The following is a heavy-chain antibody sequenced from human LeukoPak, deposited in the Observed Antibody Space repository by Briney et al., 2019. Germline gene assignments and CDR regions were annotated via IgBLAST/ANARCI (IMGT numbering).Heavy chain of an antibody. CDR3: ARGIVVKPSANWFDP. CDR1: GYIFTTYA. D-gene: IGHD2-2*01. Sequence: ASVKVSCKASGYIFTTYAIHWVRQAPGQRLEWMGLINADDGNTRYSQRFQGRVTITRDTSANTAYMELSSLRFEDTAVYYCARGIVVKPSANWFDPWGQGTPVIVSS. J-gene: IGHJ5*02. CDR2: INADDGNT. V-gene: IGHV1-3*01.